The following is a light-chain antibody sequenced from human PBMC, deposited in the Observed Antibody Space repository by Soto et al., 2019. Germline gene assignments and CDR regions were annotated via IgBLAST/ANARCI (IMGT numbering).Light chain of an antibody. CDR2: GAS. CDR3: QQYGVSPPT. Sequence: EIVLTQSPGTLSLSPGERATLSCRASQSVPGSHLAWYQQSHGQAPRPLIYGASNRATGIPDRFDGSGSGTDFTLTITRLEPDDFAVYYCQQYGVSPPTFGQGTRVE. J-gene: IGKJ1*01. CDR1: QSVPGSH. V-gene: IGKV3-20*01.